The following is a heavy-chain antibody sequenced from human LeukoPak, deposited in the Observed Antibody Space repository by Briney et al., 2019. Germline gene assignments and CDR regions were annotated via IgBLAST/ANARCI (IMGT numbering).Heavy chain of an antibody. CDR1: GFTFSSYH. D-gene: IGHD3-16*01. V-gene: IGHV3-23*01. Sequence: GGSPRLSCAASGFTFSSYHMTWVRQTPGKGLEWVSAISSGGSTYYADSVKGRFTISRDNSKNTLYLDMNSLRAEDTAQYFCAKLYLRFGDYWGQGTLVTVSP. CDR2: ISSGGST. J-gene: IGHJ4*02. CDR3: AKLYLRFGDY.